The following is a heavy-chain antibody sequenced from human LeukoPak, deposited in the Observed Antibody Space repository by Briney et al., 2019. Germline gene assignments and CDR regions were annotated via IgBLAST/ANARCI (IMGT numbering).Heavy chain of an antibody. D-gene: IGHD6-13*01. V-gene: IGHV1-18*04. CDR3: TKIGGMAADTPQECFDP. CDR2: ISAYTAHT. CDR1: GYTFSNYC. J-gene: IGHJ2*01. Sequence: ASVDVSCKASGYTFSNYCIRWVRQAPGQGRECGGWISAYTAHTNYAQRFQDRVTMPPAPSTSTASMELRSLRSGDTALYYCTKIGGMAADTPQECFDPWGRGPLVTVS.